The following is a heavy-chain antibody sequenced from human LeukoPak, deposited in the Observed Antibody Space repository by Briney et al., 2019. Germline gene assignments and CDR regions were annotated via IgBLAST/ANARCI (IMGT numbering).Heavy chain of an antibody. CDR2: INPNSGGT. J-gene: IGHJ6*03. CDR3: ARNDIVVVPAATEDEDYYYMDV. CDR1: GYTFTSYD. D-gene: IGHD2-2*01. V-gene: IGHV1-2*02. Sequence: ASVKVSCKASGYTFTSYDINWVRQATGQGLEWMGWINPNSGGTNYAQKFQGRVTMTRDTSISTAYMELSRLRSDDTAVYYCARNDIVVVPAATEDEDYYYMDVWGKGTTVTVSS.